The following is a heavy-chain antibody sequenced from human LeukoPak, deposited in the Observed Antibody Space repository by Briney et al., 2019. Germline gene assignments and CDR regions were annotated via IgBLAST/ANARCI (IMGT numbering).Heavy chain of an antibody. Sequence: PSEALSLTCTVSSGSISSTTYYWGWIRQPPGEGLEWIGSIYYSGSTFYNPSLESRVTISVDTSKNQISLKLSSVTAADTAVYYCARHYHYGSGTYMPFDIWGQGTMVTVSS. D-gene: IGHD3-10*01. J-gene: IGHJ3*02. CDR3: ARHYHYGSGTYMPFDI. CDR1: SGSISSTTYY. V-gene: IGHV4-39*01. CDR2: IYYSGST.